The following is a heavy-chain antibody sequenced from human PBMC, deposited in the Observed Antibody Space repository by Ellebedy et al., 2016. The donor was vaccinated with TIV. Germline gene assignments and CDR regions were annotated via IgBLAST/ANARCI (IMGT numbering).Heavy chain of an antibody. CDR3: AKGAYLNWFDP. Sequence: GESLKISCVASGFIFSSYYMNWVRQAPGKGMEWISYISGSGGMMDHADSVKGRFTISRDNSKNTLYLQMNSLRAKDTAIYYVAKGAYLNWFDPWGQGTLVTVSS. J-gene: IGHJ5*02. V-gene: IGHV3-23*01. CDR1: GFIFSSYY. CDR2: ISGSGGMM.